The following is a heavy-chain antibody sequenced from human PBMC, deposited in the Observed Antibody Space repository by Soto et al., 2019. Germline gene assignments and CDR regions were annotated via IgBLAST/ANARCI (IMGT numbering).Heavy chain of an antibody. CDR3: ARDVREYDYVWGSYRYPHTGFDY. J-gene: IGHJ4*02. D-gene: IGHD3-16*02. Sequence: QVQLVQSGAEVKKPGASVKVSCKASGYTFTSYGMSWVRQAPGQGLEWMGWISAYNGNTNYAQKLQGRVTMTTDTSTSTAYMELRSLRSDDTAVYYCARDVREYDYVWGSYRYPHTGFDYWGQGTLVTVSS. CDR2: ISAYNGNT. CDR1: GYTFTSYG. V-gene: IGHV1-18*04.